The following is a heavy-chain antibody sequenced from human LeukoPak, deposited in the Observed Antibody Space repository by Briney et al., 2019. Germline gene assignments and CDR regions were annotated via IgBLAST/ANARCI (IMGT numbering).Heavy chain of an antibody. J-gene: IGHJ6*03. CDR1: GDSISSGGYY. D-gene: IGHD2-15*01. CDR3: ARDKDRDATYYYYMDV. V-gene: IGHV4-31*03. CDR2: IYYSGST. Sequence: PSETLSLTCTVSGDSISSGGYYWSWIRQHPGKGLEWIGYIYYSGSTYYNPSLKSRVTISVDTSKNQFSLKLSSVTAADTAVYYRARDKDRDATYYYYMDVWGKGTTVTVSS.